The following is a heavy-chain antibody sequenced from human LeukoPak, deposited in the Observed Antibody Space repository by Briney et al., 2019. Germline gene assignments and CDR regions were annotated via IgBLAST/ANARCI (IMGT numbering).Heavy chain of an antibody. CDR1: GGSISSYS. CDR3: ARRSSSWKNWFDP. CDR2: IYYSGTT. Sequence: KPSETLSLTCTVSGGSISSYSWSWIRQPPGKGLEWIGYIYYSGTTNYNPSLKSRVTMSVDMSKNQFSLKLSSVTAADTAVYYCARRSSSWKNWFDPWGQGTLVTVSS. V-gene: IGHV4-59*01. J-gene: IGHJ5*02. D-gene: IGHD6-13*01.